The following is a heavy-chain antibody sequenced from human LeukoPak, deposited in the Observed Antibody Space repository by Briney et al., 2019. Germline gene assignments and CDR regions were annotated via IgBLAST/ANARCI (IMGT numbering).Heavy chain of an antibody. D-gene: IGHD2-15*01. J-gene: IGHJ6*02. Sequence: SETLSLTCTVSGGSISSYYWSWIRQPPGKGLEWIGYIYYSGSTNYNPSLKSRVTISLDTSENQFSLKLSSVTAADTAVYYCVRDRISGQYYYYGMDVWGQGTTVTVSS. V-gene: IGHV4-59*01. CDR1: GGSISSYY. CDR3: VRDRISGQYYYYGMDV. CDR2: IYYSGST.